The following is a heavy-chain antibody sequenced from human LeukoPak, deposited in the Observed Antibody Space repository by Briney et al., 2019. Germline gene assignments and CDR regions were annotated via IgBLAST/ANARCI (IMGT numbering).Heavy chain of an antibody. CDR2: ISISGGST. V-gene: IGHV3-23*01. CDR3: AKNLYGGNSPFDI. D-gene: IGHD4-23*01. J-gene: IGHJ3*02. Sequence: QPGRSLRLSCAASGFSFTNYAMIWVRQAPGKGLEWVSGISISGGSTFYADSVKGRFTISRDNSRNTLYLQMNSLRADDTAVYYCAKNLYGGNSPFDIWGQGTMVTVSS. CDR1: GFSFTNYA.